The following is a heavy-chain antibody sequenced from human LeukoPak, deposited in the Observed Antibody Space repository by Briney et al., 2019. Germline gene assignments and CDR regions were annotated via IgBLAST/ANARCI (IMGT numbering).Heavy chain of an antibody. CDR3: ARDRPKTHAFDI. CDR1: GGSFSSSSYY. Sequence: SETLSLTCTVSGGSFSSSSYYWGWLRQPPGRGLECIGSIYYSGLTYYNPSLKSRVTISVDTSKNQFSLKLSSVTAADTAVYYCARDRPKTHAFDIWGQGTMVTVSS. V-gene: IGHV4-39*07. CDR2: IYYSGLT. J-gene: IGHJ3*02.